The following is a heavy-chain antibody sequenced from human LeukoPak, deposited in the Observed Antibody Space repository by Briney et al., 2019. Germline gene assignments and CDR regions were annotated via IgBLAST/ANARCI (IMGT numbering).Heavy chain of an antibody. CDR3: ARTEPSGTTSH. Sequence: SETLSLTCSVSGASIKSDYWSWIRQPAGKGLEWIGHIYSSGGSTNYNPALKSRVTMSADTSKNQFSLSLRSMTAADTAVYYCARTEPSGTTSHWGQGTLVTVSS. V-gene: IGHV4-4*07. J-gene: IGHJ4*02. D-gene: IGHD1-1*01. CDR2: IYSSGGST. CDR1: GASIKSDY.